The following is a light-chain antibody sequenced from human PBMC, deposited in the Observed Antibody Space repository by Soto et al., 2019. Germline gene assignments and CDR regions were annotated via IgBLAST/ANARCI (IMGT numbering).Light chain of an antibody. CDR2: AAS. J-gene: IGKJ4*01. V-gene: IGKV1-39*01. CDR1: QSISSY. Sequence: DIQMTQSPSSLSASVGDRVTITFRSSQSISSYLNWYQQKPGKAPKLLIYAASSLQSGVPSRFSGSGSGTDFTLTISSLQHEDFATYYCQQSYSTPLTFGGGTNVDIK. CDR3: QQSYSTPLT.